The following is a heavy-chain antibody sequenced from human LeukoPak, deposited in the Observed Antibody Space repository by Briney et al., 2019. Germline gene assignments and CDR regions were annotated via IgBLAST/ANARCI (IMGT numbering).Heavy chain of an antibody. V-gene: IGHV3-21*01. J-gene: IGHJ5*01. Sequence: GGSLRLSCAASGFTFRSYTMNWVRQAPGKGLEWVSSIRSSSGYIYYADSVKGRFTISRDNAKNSPYLQMNSLRAEDTAVYYCARSTSDDHGDSWGQGTLVTVSS. D-gene: IGHD2/OR15-2a*01. CDR3: ARSTSDDHGDS. CDR1: GFTFRSYT. CDR2: IRSSSGYI.